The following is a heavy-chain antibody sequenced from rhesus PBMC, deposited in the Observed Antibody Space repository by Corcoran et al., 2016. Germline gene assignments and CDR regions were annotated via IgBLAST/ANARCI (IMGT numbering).Heavy chain of an antibody. V-gene: IGHV4-122*02. CDR2: ITYSGST. CDR3: ARAYSWNDPTQFDY. CDR1: GCSISSGYSY. J-gene: IGHJ4*01. Sequence: QVQLQESGPGLVKPSETLSLTCAVSGCSISSGYSYWSGIRQPSRKGLEWIGYITYSGSTSYNPTLKSRVTISRDTTKNQFSLKLSSVTAADTAVYYCARAYSWNDPTQFDYWGQGVLVTVSS. D-gene: IGHD1-14*01.